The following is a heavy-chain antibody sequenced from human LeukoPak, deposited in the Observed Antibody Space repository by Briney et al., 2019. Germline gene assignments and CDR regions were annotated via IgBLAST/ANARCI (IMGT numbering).Heavy chain of an antibody. V-gene: IGHV3-21*01. J-gene: IGHJ4*02. CDR2: ISSSSSYI. Sequence: GGSLRLSCAASGFTFSSYSMNWVRQAPGKGLEWVSSISSSSSYIYYADSVKGRFTISRDNAKSSLYLQMNSLRAEDTAVYYCARSFLSIAAAATDCWGQGTLVTVSS. CDR1: GFTFSSYS. CDR3: ARSFLSIAAAATDC. D-gene: IGHD6-13*01.